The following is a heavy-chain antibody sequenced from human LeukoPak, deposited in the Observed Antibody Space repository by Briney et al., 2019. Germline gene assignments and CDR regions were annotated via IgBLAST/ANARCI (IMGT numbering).Heavy chain of an antibody. D-gene: IGHD3-3*01. V-gene: IGHV1-3*01. J-gene: IGHJ4*02. CDR1: GYTFTSYS. CDR3: ALFDYDSWSAYLH. CDR2: INAGNGNT. Sequence: ASVKVSCKASGYTFTSYSMHWVRQAPGQRLEWMGWINAGNGNTKYSQKFQGRVTITRDTSASTAYMELSNLRSEDTAVYYCALFDYDSWSAYLHWGQGTLVTVPS.